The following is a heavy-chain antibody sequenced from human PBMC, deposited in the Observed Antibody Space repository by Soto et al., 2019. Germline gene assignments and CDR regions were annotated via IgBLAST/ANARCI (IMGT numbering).Heavy chain of an antibody. Sequence: SETLSLTCTVSGGSISSYYCSWSRQPPGKGLEWIGYIYYSGSTNYNPSLKSRVTISVDTSKNQFSLKLSSVTAADTAVYYCARVRADYYDSSGPPGWFDPWGQGTLVTVPQ. V-gene: IGHV4-59*01. J-gene: IGHJ5*02. CDR1: GGSISSYY. CDR2: IYYSGST. CDR3: ARVRADYYDSSGPPGWFDP. D-gene: IGHD3-22*01.